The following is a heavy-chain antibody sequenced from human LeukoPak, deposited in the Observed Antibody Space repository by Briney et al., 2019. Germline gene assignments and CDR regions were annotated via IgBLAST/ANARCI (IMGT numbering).Heavy chain of an antibody. CDR2: ISSSGSTV. CDR1: GDTFSSHE. Sequence: SGGSLRLSCAASGDTFSSHEMNWVRQAPGKGLEWVSYISSSGSTVHYADSVKGGFTISRDNIKNSLFLQMNSLRAEDTAVYYCARVPGSNGWNYYFDYWGQGTLVTVSS. V-gene: IGHV3-48*03. CDR3: ARVPGSNGWNYYFDY. D-gene: IGHD6-19*01. J-gene: IGHJ4*02.